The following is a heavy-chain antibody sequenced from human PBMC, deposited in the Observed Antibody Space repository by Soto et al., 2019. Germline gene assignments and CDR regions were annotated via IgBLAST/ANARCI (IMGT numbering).Heavy chain of an antibody. J-gene: IGHJ6*02. CDR1: GFTLDDYT. Sequence: VQLVESGGGLVQPGGSLRLSCAVSGFTLDDYTMHWVRQAPGKGLEWVSGVGWNGGDIVYAYSVKGRFTVSRDNTRNSLYLEVNSLTTEDTAIYFCAKERAVVVPVSTSYFHYYGLDVWGQGTTVTVS. V-gene: IGHV3-9*01. CDR2: VGWNGGDI. D-gene: IGHD2-2*01. CDR3: AKERAVVVPVSTSYFHYYGLDV.